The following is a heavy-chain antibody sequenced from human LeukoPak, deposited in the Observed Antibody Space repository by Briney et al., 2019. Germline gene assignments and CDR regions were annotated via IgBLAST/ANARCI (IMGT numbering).Heavy chain of an antibody. J-gene: IGHJ4*02. Sequence: ASVKVSCKASGYTFTDYYMHWVRQAPGQGLEWMGWSNPNSGGANYARKFQGRVTMTRDTSISTVFLEVSRLRSDDTAVYYCARGLGTVTTLNYYVADWGQGTLVTVSS. CDR3: ARGLGTVTTLNYYVAD. CDR1: GYTFTDYY. V-gene: IGHV1-2*02. D-gene: IGHD4-17*01. CDR2: SNPNSGGA.